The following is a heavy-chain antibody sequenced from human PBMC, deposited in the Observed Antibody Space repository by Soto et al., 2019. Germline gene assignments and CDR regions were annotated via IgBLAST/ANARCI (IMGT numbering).Heavy chain of an antibody. D-gene: IGHD5-18*01. J-gene: IGHJ4*02. CDR3: ARGVDTADY. Sequence: QVQLVQSGAEVKRPGDSVKVSGEASGYTFASYGINWVRQAPGQGLEWMGWISAYNGNTNYAQKFQGRVTMTTDTSTSTAYIELRSLRSDDTAVYYCARGVDTADYWGQGTLVTVSS. V-gene: IGHV1-18*01. CDR1: GYTFASYG. CDR2: ISAYNGNT.